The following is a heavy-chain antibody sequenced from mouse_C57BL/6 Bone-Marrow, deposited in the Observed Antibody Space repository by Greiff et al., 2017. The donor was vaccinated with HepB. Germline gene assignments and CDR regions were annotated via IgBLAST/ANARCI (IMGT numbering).Heavy chain of an antibody. Sequence: VKLLESDAELVKPGASVKISCKVSGYTFTDHTIHWMKQRPEQGLEWIGYIYPRDGSTKYNEKFKGKATLTADKSSSTAYMQLNSLTSEDSAVYFGAGPGGSSYVRLAYWGQGTLVTVSA. D-gene: IGHD1-1*01. CDR3: AGPGGSSYVRLAY. V-gene: IGHV1-78*01. CDR1: GYTFTDHT. CDR2: IYPRDGST. J-gene: IGHJ3*01.